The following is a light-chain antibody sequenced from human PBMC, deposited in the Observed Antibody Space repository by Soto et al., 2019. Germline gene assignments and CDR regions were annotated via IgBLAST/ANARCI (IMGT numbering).Light chain of an antibody. V-gene: IGKV1-5*03. J-gene: IGKJ5*01. CDR2: KAS. CDR3: QQLNSYPQT. CDR1: QSISSW. Sequence: DIQMTQSPSTLSASVGDRVTITCRASQSISSWLAWYQQKPGKAPKLLIYKASSLESGVPSRLSGSGSGTEFTLTISSLQPEDSATYFCQQLNSYPQTFGQGTLLEIK.